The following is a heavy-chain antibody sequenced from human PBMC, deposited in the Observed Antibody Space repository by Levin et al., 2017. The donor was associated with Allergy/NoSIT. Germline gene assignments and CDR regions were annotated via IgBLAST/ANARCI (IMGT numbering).Heavy chain of an antibody. V-gene: IGHV1-24*01. CDR1: GYTLTELS. CDR2: FDPEDGET. D-gene: IGHD7-27*01. J-gene: IGHJ4*02. Sequence: GESLKISCKVSGYTLTELSMHWVRQAPGKGLEWMGGFDPEDGETIYAQKFQGRVTMTEDTSTDTAYMELSSLRSEDTAVYYCATVPLSNWGSGFDYWGQGTLVTVSS. CDR3: ATVPLSNWGSGFDY.